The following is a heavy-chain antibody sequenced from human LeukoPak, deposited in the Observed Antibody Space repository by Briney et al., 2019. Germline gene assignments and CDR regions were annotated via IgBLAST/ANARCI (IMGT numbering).Heavy chain of an antibody. CDR2: IKQDGSEK. V-gene: IGHV3-7*02. CDR3: ARVRFPYCSGGSCLGFDY. D-gene: IGHD2-15*01. Sequence: GGSLRLSCAASGFTFNYYWMTWVRQAPGKGLEWVANIKQDGSEKYYVDSVKGRATFSRDNARNSLHLQMNSLRAEDTAVYYCARVRFPYCSGGSCLGFDYWGQGTLVTVSS. CDR1: GFTFNYYW. J-gene: IGHJ4*02.